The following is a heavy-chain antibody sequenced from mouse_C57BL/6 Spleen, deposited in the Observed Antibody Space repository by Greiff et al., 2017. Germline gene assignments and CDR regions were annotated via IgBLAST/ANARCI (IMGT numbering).Heavy chain of an antibody. CDR1: GYTFTSYW. CDR3: VITTVVARYFDV. J-gene: IGHJ1*03. V-gene: IGHV1-69*01. Sequence: QVQLQQPGAELVMPGASVKLSCKASGYTFTSYWMHWVKQRPGQGLEWIGEIDPSDSYTNYNQKFKGKATLTVDKSSTTAYMQLSSLTSEDSAVYDCVITTVVARYFDVWGTGTTVTVSS. D-gene: IGHD1-1*01. CDR2: IDPSDSYT.